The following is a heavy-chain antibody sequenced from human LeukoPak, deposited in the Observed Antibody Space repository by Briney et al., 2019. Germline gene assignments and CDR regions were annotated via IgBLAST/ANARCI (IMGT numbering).Heavy chain of an antibody. V-gene: IGHV5-51*01. J-gene: IGHJ5*02. CDR3: ARGYYDFWSGYNWFDP. D-gene: IGHD3-3*01. Sequence: GESLKISCKGSGYSFTSYWIGWVRQMPGKGLEWMGIIYPGDSDTRYSPSFQGQVTISADKSISTAYLRWSSLKASDTAMYYCARGYYDFWSGYNWFDPWGQGTLVTVSS. CDR1: GYSFTSYW. CDR2: IYPGDSDT.